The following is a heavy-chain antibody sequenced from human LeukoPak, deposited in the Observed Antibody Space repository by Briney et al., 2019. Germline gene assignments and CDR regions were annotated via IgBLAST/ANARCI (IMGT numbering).Heavy chain of an antibody. CDR2: ISNSGDSI. J-gene: IGHJ4*02. D-gene: IGHD3-10*01. CDR3: VREGKYGSGSYSFDY. V-gene: IGHV3-11*04. CDR1: GFTFSDSY. Sequence: GGSLRLSCAASGFTFSDSYMTWIRQAPGKGLEWVSFISNSGDSIYYADSVKGRFTTSRDNAKNSLFLQMNSLRAEDTAVYYCVREGKYGSGSYSFDYWGQGTLVTVSS.